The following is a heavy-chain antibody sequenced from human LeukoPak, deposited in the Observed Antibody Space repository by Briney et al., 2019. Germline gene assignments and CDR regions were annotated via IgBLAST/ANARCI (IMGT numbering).Heavy chain of an antibody. CDR3: ASSVDTAMPRVDY. J-gene: IGHJ4*02. D-gene: IGHD5-18*01. Sequence: PSETLSLTCTVSGGSVSSGSYYWSWIRQPPGKGLEWIGYIYYSGSTNYNPSLKSRVTISVDTSKNQFSLKLSSVTAADTAVYYCASSVDTAMPRVDYWGQGTLVTVSS. CDR1: GGSVSSGSYY. V-gene: IGHV4-61*01. CDR2: IYYSGST.